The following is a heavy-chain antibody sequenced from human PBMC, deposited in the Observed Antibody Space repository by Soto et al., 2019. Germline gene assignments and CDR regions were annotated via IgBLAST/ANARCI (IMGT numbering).Heavy chain of an antibody. V-gene: IGHV1-18*04. D-gene: IGHD7-27*01. CDR3: ARGLGTNGLGL. CDR1: GYRFTTYG. CDR2: ISTYNGNT. Sequence: QVQLLQSGAEVKKPGASVKVSCKASGYRFTTYGITWVRLAPGQGLEWLGGISTYNGNTDYAQNLQDRVTMTTETSTSTAYMEVTSLTSDDTAGEYCARGLGTNGLGLWGQGTTVTVSS. J-gene: IGHJ6*02.